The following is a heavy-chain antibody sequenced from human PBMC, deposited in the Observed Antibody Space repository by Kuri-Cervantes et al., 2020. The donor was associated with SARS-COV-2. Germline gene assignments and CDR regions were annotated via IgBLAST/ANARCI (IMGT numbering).Heavy chain of an antibody. CDR3: ARSTPFRRLVVISQGGAFDI. V-gene: IGHV3-23*01. Sequence: GGSLRLSCAASRFTFRNYALNWVCQAPGRGLEWVSIIDDSGVNTYYADSVKGRFTISRDNSKNTLYLQMNNLRADDTAVYYCARSTPFRRLVVISQGGAFDIWGQGTMVTVSS. CDR1: RFTFRNYA. CDR2: IDDSGVNT. J-gene: IGHJ3*02. D-gene: IGHD3-22*01.